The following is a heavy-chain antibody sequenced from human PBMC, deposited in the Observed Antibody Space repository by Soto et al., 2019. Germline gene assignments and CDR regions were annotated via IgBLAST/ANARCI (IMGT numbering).Heavy chain of an antibody. Sequence: ASVKVSCKASGYTFTSYYMHWVRQAPGQGLEWMGIINPSGGSTSYAQKFQGRVTMTRDTSTSTVYMELSSLRSEDTAVYYCARGRYYYGSGRIYGMDVWGQGTTVTVSS. CDR3: ARGRYYYGSGRIYGMDV. CDR2: INPSGGST. CDR1: GYTFTSYY. D-gene: IGHD3-10*01. V-gene: IGHV1-46*01. J-gene: IGHJ6*02.